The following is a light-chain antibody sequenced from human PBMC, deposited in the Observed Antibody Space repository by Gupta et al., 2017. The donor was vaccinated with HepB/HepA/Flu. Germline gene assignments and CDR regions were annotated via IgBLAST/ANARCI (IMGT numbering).Light chain of an antibody. CDR3: QQYDTTPWT. J-gene: IGKJ1*01. Sequence: EIVLTQSPGTLSLSPGERATLSCRASQSVSSSYIAWYQQRPGQAPRLAMYGASSRATDTPARFSVSGSGTDFTLTISGLEPEDFAVYYCQQYDTTPWTFGQGTKVEIK. CDR1: QSVSSSY. V-gene: IGKV3-20*01. CDR2: GAS.